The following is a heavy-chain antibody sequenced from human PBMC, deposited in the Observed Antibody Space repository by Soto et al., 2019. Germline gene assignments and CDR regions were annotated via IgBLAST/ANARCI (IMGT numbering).Heavy chain of an antibody. J-gene: IGHJ3*02. CDR2: FTPIFERR. CDR3: ARGKWDLLLNRPDAFDI. Sequence: QVQLVQSGAEVKKSGSSVKVSCKASGGTFTNYGVSWVRQAPGQGLEWMGGFTPIFERRHYAERFQGRVTIIAEESTNTAYMELRSLSSEDTAMYYCARGKWDLLLNRPDAFDIWGHGTKVTVSS. CDR1: GGTFTNYG. V-gene: IGHV1-69*01. D-gene: IGHD1-26*01.